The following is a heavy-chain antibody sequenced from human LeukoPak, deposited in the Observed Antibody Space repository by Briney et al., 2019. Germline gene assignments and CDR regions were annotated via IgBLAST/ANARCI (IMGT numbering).Heavy chain of an antibody. V-gene: IGHV1-8*01. D-gene: IGHD4-23*01. Sequence: ALVKVSCKASGYTFTSYDINWVRQATGQGLEWMGWMNPNSGNTGYAQKFQGRVTMTRNTSISTAYMELSSLRSEDTAVYYCARDYGGNDYNWFDPWRQGTLVTVSS. J-gene: IGHJ5*02. CDR3: ARDYGGNDYNWFDP. CDR2: MNPNSGNT. CDR1: GYTFTSYD.